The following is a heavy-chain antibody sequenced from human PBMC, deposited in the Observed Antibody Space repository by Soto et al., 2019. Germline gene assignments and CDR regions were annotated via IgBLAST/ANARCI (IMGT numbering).Heavy chain of an antibody. V-gene: IGHV1-18*01. J-gene: IGHJ6*02. CDR2: IIPYNDNT. CDR1: GYIFSDYG. Sequence: ASVKVSCKASGYIFSDYGINWVRLAPGQGLEWMGWIIPYNDNTKYAENFQGRVTLTTDTSTNTVYMELRSLTPDDTGVYFCARKPYSHYYGMDVWGQGTSVTISS. D-gene: IGHD2-21*01. CDR3: ARKPYSHYYGMDV.